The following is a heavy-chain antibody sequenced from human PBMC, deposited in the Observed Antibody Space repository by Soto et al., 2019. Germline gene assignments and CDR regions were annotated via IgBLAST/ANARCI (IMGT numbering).Heavy chain of an antibody. J-gene: IGHJ1*01. CDR3: ARGGNIPMAKALLAY. V-gene: IGHV4-59*01. CDR1: VGSISSYY. CDR2: VYSSGTT. D-gene: IGHD2-2*02. Sequence: SETLSLTCTVAVGSISSYYWIWIRQPPGKGLEWIGYVYSSGTTSYNPSLKSRVTISVDTSKNQFSLKLSSVTAADTAVYYCARGGNIPMAKALLAYWRQGTLVTVSS.